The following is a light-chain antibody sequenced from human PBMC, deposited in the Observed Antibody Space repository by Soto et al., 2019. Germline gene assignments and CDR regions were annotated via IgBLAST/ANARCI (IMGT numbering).Light chain of an antibody. V-gene: IGKV1-27*01. CDR3: QQYNSAPIC. J-gene: IGKJ4*01. CDR1: QGIAPY. Sequence: DVQMTQSPSSLSAFVGDRVTITCRASQGIAPYLAWFQQKPGKVPKLLIYDTSTLQSGVPSRVSGSGSGTDFTLTINSLQPEDVGTYYCQQYNSAPICFCGGTKVEFK. CDR2: DTS.